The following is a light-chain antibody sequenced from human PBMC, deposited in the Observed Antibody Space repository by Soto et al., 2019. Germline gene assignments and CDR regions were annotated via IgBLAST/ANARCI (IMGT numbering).Light chain of an antibody. CDR2: EGS. V-gene: IGLV2-23*01. CDR1: SSVVGSYNL. Sequence: QSALTQPASVSGSPGQWIPISCTGPSSVVGSYNLVSWYQQHPGKAPKLMIYEGSKRPSGVSNRFSGSKSGNTASLTISGLQAEDEADYYCCSYAGSSTLVFGTGTKVTVL. CDR3: CSYAGSSTLV. J-gene: IGLJ1*01.